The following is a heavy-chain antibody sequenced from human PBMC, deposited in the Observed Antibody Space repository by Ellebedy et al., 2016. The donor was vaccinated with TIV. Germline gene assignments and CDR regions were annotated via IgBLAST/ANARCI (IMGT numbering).Heavy chain of an antibody. D-gene: IGHD3-10*01. CDR3: ARSTVRGKYYFDY. CDR2: INPSGGST. V-gene: IGHV1-46*01. Sequence: AASVKVSCKASGYTFTSYYMHWVRQAPGLGLEWMGIINPSGGSTSYAQNFQGRITVTRDTSTSTLYMELSSLRSEETAVYYCARSTVRGKYYFDYWGQGTLVTVSS. J-gene: IGHJ4*02. CDR1: GYTFTSYY.